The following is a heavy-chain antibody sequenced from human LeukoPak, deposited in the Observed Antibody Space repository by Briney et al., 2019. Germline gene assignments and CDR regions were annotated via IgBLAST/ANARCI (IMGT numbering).Heavy chain of an antibody. CDR3: ARDHGYCSGGSCYSAP. J-gene: IGHJ5*02. D-gene: IGHD2-15*01. Sequence: GASVKVSCKASRYTFTSYYMHWVRQAPGQGLEWMGIINPSGGSTSYAQKFQGRVTMTRDTSTSTVYMELSSLRSEDTAVYYCARDHGYCSGGSCYSAPWGQGTLVTVSS. CDR1: RYTFTSYY. CDR2: INPSGGST. V-gene: IGHV1-46*01.